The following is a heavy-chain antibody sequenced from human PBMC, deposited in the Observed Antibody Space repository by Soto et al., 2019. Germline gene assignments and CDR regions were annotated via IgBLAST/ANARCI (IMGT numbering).Heavy chain of an antibody. V-gene: IGHV4-34*01. D-gene: IGHD6-19*01. CDR2: INHSGST. Sequence: SETLSLTCAVYGGSFSGYYWSWIRQPPGKGLEWIGEINHSGSTNYNPSLKSRVTISVDTSKNQFSLKLSSVTAADTAVYYCARGSSGWQRGAFDIWGQGTMVTVSS. CDR3: ARGSSGWQRGAFDI. J-gene: IGHJ3*02. CDR1: GGSFSGYY.